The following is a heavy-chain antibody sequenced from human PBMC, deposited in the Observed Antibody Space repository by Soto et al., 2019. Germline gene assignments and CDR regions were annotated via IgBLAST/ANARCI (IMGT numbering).Heavy chain of an antibody. J-gene: IGHJ3*01. Sequence: QVQLVQSGAEVKKPGSSVKVSCKASGGTFSVYAISWVRQAPGQGLEWMGGIIPMFARAHYVKKFQGRVTITADKTTDTTYMEVRSLRAAEKAVYYCARHSWLYDSGASYVPEAFDLWGQGTMVTVSS. CDR2: IIPMFARA. D-gene: IGHD3-22*01. V-gene: IGHV1-69*06. CDR1: GGTFSVYA. CDR3: ARHSWLYDSGASYVPEAFDL.